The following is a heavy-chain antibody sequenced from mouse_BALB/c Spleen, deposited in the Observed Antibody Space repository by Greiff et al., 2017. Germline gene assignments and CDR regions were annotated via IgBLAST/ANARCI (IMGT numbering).Heavy chain of an antibody. V-gene: IGHV1-54*01. Sequence: QVQLKESGAELVRPGTSVKVSCKASGYAFTNYLIEWVKQRPGQGLEWIGVINPGSGGTNYNEKFKGKATLTADKSSSTAYMQLSGLTSDDSAVYFCARSKVRYDVGYFDVWGAGTTVTVSS. CDR3: ARSKVRYDVGYFDV. CDR1: GYAFTNYL. D-gene: IGHD2-14*01. J-gene: IGHJ1*01. CDR2: INPGSGGT.